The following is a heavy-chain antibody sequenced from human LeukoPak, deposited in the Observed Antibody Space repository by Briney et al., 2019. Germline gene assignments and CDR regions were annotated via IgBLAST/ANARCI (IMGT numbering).Heavy chain of an antibody. Sequence: ASVKVSCKVSGYTLTELSMHWMRQAPGKGLEWMGGFDPEDGETIYAQKFQGRVTMTEDTSTDTAYMELSSLRSEDTAVYYCATPQNGGNSEFDLWGRGTLVTVSS. J-gene: IGHJ2*01. V-gene: IGHV1-24*01. CDR3: ATPQNGGNSEFDL. CDR2: FDPEDGET. D-gene: IGHD4-23*01. CDR1: GYTLTELS.